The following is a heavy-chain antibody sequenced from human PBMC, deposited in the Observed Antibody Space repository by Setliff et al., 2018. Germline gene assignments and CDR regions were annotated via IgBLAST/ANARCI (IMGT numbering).Heavy chain of an antibody. Sequence: SETLSLTCAVSGYSIRSGYYWGWIRQPPGKGLEWIGSIYHSGSTYYNPSLKSRVTISVDTSKNQFSLKLSSVTAADTAVYYCASSRGQLRYSYGPNWFDPWGQGTLVTVSS. CDR3: ASSRGQLRYSYGPNWFDP. CDR1: GYSIRSGYY. CDR2: IYHSGST. V-gene: IGHV4-38-2*01. J-gene: IGHJ5*02. D-gene: IGHD5-18*01.